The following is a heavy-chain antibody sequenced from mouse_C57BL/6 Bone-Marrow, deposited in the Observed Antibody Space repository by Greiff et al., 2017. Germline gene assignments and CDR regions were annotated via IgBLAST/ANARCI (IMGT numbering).Heavy chain of an antibody. CDR3: AREILRYAMDY. V-gene: IGHV5-4*01. CDR2: ISDGGSYT. D-gene: IGHD1-1*01. Sequence: EVQRVESGGGLVKPGGSLTLSCAASGFSFSSYAMHWVRQTPEKRLEWVATISDGGSYTYYPDNVKGRFTISRDNAKNNLYLQMSHLKSEDTAMYYCAREILRYAMDYWGQGTSLTVSS. J-gene: IGHJ4*01. CDR1: GFSFSSYA.